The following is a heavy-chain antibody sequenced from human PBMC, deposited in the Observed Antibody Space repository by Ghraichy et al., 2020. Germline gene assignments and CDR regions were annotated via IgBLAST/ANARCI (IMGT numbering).Heavy chain of an antibody. CDR3: ARDGTRDGGPDY. Sequence: ASVKVSCKASGYTFSGYYMHWVRQAPGQGLEWMGWINPHSGDTIYAQKFQGRVTMTRDTSISTAYMELSTLTTDDTAVYYCARDGTRDGGPDYWGKGTLVTVSS. CDR2: INPHSGDT. J-gene: IGHJ4*02. D-gene: IGHD2-2*01. V-gene: IGHV1-2*02. CDR1: GYTFSGYY.